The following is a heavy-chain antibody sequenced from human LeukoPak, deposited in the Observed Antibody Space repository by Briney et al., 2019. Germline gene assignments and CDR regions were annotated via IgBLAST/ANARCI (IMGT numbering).Heavy chain of an antibody. CDR1: GGSITSSNYY. CDR3: AAPPGYRAAVGH. D-gene: IGHD5-24*01. J-gene: IGHJ4*02. V-gene: IGHV4-39*01. CDR2: RYDSGNT. Sequence: SETLSLTCTVSGGSITSSNYYWGWIRQPPGKGLEWIGTRYDSGNTYYNPSLKSRVTIFADTSKNQFSLRVSSVTASDTAVYYCAAPPGYRAAVGHWGQGTLVTASS.